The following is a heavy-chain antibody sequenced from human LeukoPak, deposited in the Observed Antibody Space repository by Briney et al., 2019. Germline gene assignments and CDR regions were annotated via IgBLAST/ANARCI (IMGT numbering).Heavy chain of an antibody. Sequence: SETLSLTCTVSGGSISSGGYYWSWIRQHPGKGLEWIGYIYYSGSTYYNPSLKSRVTISVDTSKNQFSLKLSSVTAADTAVYYCARSGSGIYNWFDPWGQGTLVTVSS. CDR3: ARSGSGIYNWFDP. J-gene: IGHJ5*02. V-gene: IGHV4-31*03. CDR1: GGSISSGGYY. D-gene: IGHD6-25*01. CDR2: IYYSGST.